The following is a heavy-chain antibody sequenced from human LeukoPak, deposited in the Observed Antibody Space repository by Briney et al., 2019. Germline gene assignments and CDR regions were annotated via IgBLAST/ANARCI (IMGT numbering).Heavy chain of an antibody. V-gene: IGHV3-20*04. CDR2: INWNGGST. D-gene: IGHD2-15*01. Sequence: SGGSLRLSCAASGFTFDDYGMSWVRQAPGKGLEWVSGINWNGGSTGYADSVKGRFTISRDNAKNSLYLQMISLRAEDTALYYCARDGGYCSGGSCYSDAFDIWGQGTMVTVSS. CDR3: ARDGGYCSGGSCYSDAFDI. J-gene: IGHJ3*02. CDR1: GFTFDDYG.